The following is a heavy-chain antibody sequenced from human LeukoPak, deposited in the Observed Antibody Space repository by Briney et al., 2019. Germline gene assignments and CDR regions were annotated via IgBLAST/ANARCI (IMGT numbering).Heavy chain of an antibody. J-gene: IGHJ4*02. D-gene: IGHD2-2*01. CDR3: ARHLYQLHIRGFDY. CDR2: IYYSGST. Sequence: SETLSLTCTVSGGSISSSSYYWGWIRQPPGKGLEWIGSIYYSGSTYYNPSLKSRVTISVDTSKNQFSLKLSSVTAADTAVYYCARHLYQLHIRGFDYWGQGTLVTVSS. CDR1: GGSISSSSYY. V-gene: IGHV4-39*01.